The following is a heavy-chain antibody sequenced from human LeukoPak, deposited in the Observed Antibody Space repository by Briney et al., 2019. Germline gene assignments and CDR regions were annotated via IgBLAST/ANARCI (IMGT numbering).Heavy chain of an antibody. D-gene: IGHD2-15*01. Sequence: GSLRLSCATSGFSFSSYAMSWVRQAPGKGLEWVSATSSSDAGKYYADSVRGRFTISRDNSRNTMYLQMNSLRVEDAAVYYCAKAPVTSCRGAFCYPFDSWGQGTLVTVSS. CDR3: AKAPVTSCRGAFCYPFDS. J-gene: IGHJ4*02. V-gene: IGHV3-23*01. CDR1: GFSFSSYA. CDR2: TSSSDAGK.